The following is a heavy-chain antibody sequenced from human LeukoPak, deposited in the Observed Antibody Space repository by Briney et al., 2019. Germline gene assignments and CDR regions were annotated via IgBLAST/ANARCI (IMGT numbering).Heavy chain of an antibody. CDR1: GVSFSGYY. CDR2: INHSGST. J-gene: IGHJ3*02. Sequence: SETLSLTCAVYGVSFSGYYWSWIRQPPGKGLEWSGEINHSGSTNYNPPLKSRATISVATSKNQFSLKLSSVTAADTAVYYCARGRSLPTAFDIWGQGTMVTVSS. D-gene: IGHD5-24*01. V-gene: IGHV4-34*01. CDR3: ARGRSLPTAFDI.